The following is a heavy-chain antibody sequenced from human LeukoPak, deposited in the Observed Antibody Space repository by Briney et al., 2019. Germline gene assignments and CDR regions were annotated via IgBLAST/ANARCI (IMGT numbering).Heavy chain of an antibody. CDR3: ARGADTGSYGSLVYFDY. D-gene: IGHD3-16*01. Sequence: ASVKVSCKASGYTFTSYGISWVRQAPGQGLEWMGLISAYSGNTNFAQKLQGKVTMTTDTSTSTAYMELRSLRSDDTAVYFCARGADTGSYGSLVYFDYWGQGTLVTVSS. J-gene: IGHJ4*02. CDR2: ISAYSGNT. CDR1: GYTFTSYG. V-gene: IGHV1-18*01.